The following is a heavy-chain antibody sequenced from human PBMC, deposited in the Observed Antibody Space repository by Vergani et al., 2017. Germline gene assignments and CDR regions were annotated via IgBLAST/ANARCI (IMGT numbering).Heavy chain of an antibody. V-gene: IGHV4-34*01. CDR1: GGSFSGYY. Sequence: QVQLQQWGAGLLKPSETLTLTCAVYGGSFSGYYWSWIRQPPGKGLEWIGEINHSGSTNYNPSLKSRVTISVDTSKTQFSLKLSPVTAADTAVYYCARGRPETGGVFLNWFDPWGQGTLVTVSS. J-gene: IGHJ5*02. CDR3: ARGRPETGGVFLNWFDP. CDR2: INHSGST. D-gene: IGHD7-27*01.